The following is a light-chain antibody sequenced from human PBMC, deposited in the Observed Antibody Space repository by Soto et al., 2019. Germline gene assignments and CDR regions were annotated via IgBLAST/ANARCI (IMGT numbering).Light chain of an antibody. CDR3: AAWDDSRSGHVV. CDR1: SSNIGSNY. CDR2: RNN. Sequence: QSVLTQPPSASGTPGQRVTISCSGSSSNIGSNYVYWYQHLPGTAPKVLIYRNNQRPSGVPDRFSGSQSGTSASLAISGLRSEDEADYYCAAWDDSRSGHVVFGGGTKLTVL. J-gene: IGLJ2*01. V-gene: IGLV1-47*01.